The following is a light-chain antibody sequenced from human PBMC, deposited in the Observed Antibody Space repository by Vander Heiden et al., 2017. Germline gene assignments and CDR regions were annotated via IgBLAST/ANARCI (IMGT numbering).Light chain of an antibody. J-gene: IGKJ4*01. CDR3: QQRSNWPRLT. CDR2: DAS. V-gene: IGKV3-11*01. CDR1: QSVSSY. Sequence: EIVLTQSPATLSLSPGERATLSCRASQSVSSYLAWYQQKPGQAPRLLIYDASNRDTGIPARFSGSGYGTDFTLTISSREPEDFAVYYCQQRSNWPRLTFGGGTKVEIK.